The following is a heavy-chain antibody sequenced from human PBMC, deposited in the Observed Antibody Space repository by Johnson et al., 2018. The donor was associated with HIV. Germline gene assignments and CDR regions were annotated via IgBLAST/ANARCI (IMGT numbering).Heavy chain of an antibody. D-gene: IGHD2-21*01. V-gene: IGHV3-53*01. J-gene: IGHJ3*02. CDR3: AILGWGAFDI. CDR2: IYSGGST. CDR1: GFTVSSNY. Sequence: VQLVESGGGLIQPGGSLRLSCAASGFTVSSNYMSWVRQAPGKGLEWVSVIYSGGSTYYAESVKGRFTISRDNFKNTLYLQMNSLKVEDTAVYYCAILGWGAFDIWGQGTMVTVSS.